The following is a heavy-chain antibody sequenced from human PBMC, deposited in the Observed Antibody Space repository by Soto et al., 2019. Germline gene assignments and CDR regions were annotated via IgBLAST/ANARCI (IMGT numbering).Heavy chain of an antibody. J-gene: IGHJ4*02. D-gene: IGHD3-10*01. V-gene: IGHV1-3*01. CDR3: AGDLTVPAPLDY. Sequence: ASVKVSCKASGYTFTSYAMHWVRQAPGQRLEWMGWINAGNGNTKYSQKFQGRVTITRDTSASTAYMELSSLRSEDTAVYYCAGDLTVPAPLDYWGQGTLVTVSS. CDR2: INAGNGNT. CDR1: GYTFTSYA.